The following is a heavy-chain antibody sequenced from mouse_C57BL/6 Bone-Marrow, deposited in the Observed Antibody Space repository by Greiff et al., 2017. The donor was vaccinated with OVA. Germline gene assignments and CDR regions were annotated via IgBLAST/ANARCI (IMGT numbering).Heavy chain of an antibody. CDR2: IDPENGDT. CDR3: TTMLTFDY. CDR1: GFTIKDDY. J-gene: IGHJ2*01. Sequence: VQLQQSGAELVRPGASVKLSCTASGFTIKDDYMHWVKQRPEQGLEWIGWIDPENGDTEYASKVQGKATITSDTSSNTAYLQLSSLTSEDTAVYYCTTMLTFDYWGQGTTLTVSS. D-gene: IGHD4-1*01. V-gene: IGHV14-4*01.